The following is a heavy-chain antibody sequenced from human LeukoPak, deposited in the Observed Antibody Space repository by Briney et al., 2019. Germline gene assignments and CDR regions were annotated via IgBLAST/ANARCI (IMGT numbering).Heavy chain of an antibody. Sequence: PGRSLRLSCAASGFTFDDYAMHWVRQAPGKGLEWVSGISWNSGSIGYADSVKGRFTISRDNAKNSLYLQRNSLRADDTAVYYCARSHPKLGELTEDDYWGQGTLVTVSS. CDR2: ISWNSGSI. CDR1: GFTFDDYA. D-gene: IGHD3-16*01. V-gene: IGHV3-9*01. CDR3: ARSHPKLGELTEDDY. J-gene: IGHJ4*02.